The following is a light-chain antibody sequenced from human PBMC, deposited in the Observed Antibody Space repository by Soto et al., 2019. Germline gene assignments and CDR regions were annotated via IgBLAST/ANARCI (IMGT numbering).Light chain of an antibody. Sequence: PGARATLSCRASQRFSRTFFAWYQQKPGQAPRLLIYGASSRATGIPDRFSGRGSGTDFTLTISRLEPEDFAVYYCQQYASSLTFGQGTKVEIK. CDR1: QRFSRTF. CDR2: GAS. V-gene: IGKV3-20*01. J-gene: IGKJ1*01. CDR3: QQYASSLT.